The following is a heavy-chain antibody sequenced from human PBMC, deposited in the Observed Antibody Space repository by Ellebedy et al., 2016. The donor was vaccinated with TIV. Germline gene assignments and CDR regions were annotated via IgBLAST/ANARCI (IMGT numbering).Heavy chain of an antibody. V-gene: IGHV4-61*01. Sequence: MPSETLSLTCTVSGGSVSSSSYYWSWIRQSPGKGLKWLGYVSYSGSTNYNPSLKSRVTILVDTSKNQFSLKLSSVTAADTSVYYCARRRMVRGVTFIGRPKYYGMDVWGQGTTVTVSS. CDR2: VSYSGST. CDR1: GGSVSSSSYY. J-gene: IGHJ6*02. CDR3: ARRRMVRGVTFIGRPKYYGMDV. D-gene: IGHD3-10*01.